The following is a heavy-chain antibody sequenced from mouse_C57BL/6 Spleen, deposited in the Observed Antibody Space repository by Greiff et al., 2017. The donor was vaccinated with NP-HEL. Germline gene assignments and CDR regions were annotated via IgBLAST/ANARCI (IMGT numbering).Heavy chain of an antibody. CDR1: GYTFTSYW. CDR2: INPSNGGT. J-gene: IGHJ3*01. CDR3: ANYDYDGAWFAY. V-gene: IGHV1-53*01. Sequence: VHVKQPGTELVKPGASVKLSCKASGYTFTSYWMHWVKQRPGQGLEWIGNINPSNGGTNYKEKFKSKATLTVDKSSSTASMQLSSLTSEDSAVYYCANYDYDGAWFAYWGQGTLVTVSA. D-gene: IGHD2-4*01.